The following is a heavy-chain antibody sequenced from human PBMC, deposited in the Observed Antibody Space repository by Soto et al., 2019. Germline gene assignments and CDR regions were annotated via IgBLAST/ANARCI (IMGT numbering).Heavy chain of an antibody. CDR3: GRCSSTSCHLGADY. D-gene: IGHD2-2*01. CDR1: GFTFSSYA. Sequence: QVQLVESGGGVVQPGRSLRLSCAASGFTFSSYALHWVRRAPGRGLEWAALISFDGNNKYYANSVKGRFTISRDNSKNTLYLQMSSLRAEDTAVYYCGRCSSTSCHLGADYWGQGTLVTVSS. J-gene: IGHJ4*02. CDR2: ISFDGNNK. V-gene: IGHV3-30-3*01.